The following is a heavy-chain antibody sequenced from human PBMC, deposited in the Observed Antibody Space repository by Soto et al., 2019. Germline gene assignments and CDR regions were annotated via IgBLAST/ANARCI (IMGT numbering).Heavy chain of an antibody. V-gene: IGHV3-21*01. CDR1: GITFSSYS. Sequence: GGSLRLSCAASGITFSSYSMTWVRQAPGKGEEWGSSNRSSSSNIYYADSVKGRFTISRDNPKNSLYLQMNSLRAEDTAVYYCARDLTAVRDQGSSGWSWGAFEIRGQGTMVTVSS. CDR2: NRSSSSNI. CDR3: ARDLTAVRDQGSSGWSWGAFEI. J-gene: IGHJ3*02. D-gene: IGHD6-19*01.